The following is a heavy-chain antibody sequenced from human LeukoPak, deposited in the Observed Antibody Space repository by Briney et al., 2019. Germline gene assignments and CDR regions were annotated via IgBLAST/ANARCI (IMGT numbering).Heavy chain of an antibody. Sequence: GGSLRLSCAASGFTFDDYGMSWVRHAPGKGLEWVSGINWNGGSTGYADSVKGRFTISRDNAKNSLYLQMNSLRAEDTALYYCAGGPPGGYYYYMDVWGKGTTVTVSS. CDR1: GFTFDDYG. CDR2: INWNGGST. D-gene: IGHD2-8*02. CDR3: AGGPPGGYYYYMDV. J-gene: IGHJ6*03. V-gene: IGHV3-20*04.